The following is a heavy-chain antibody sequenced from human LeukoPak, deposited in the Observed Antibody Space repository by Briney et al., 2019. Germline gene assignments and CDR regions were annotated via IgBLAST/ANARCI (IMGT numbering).Heavy chain of an antibody. CDR3: AKDLVGAIARTLLDY. V-gene: IGHV3-48*03. Sequence: PGGSLRLSCAASGFTFSSYEMNWVRQAPGKGLEWVSYISSSGSTIYYADSVKGRFTISRDNAKNSLYLQMNSLRAEDTAVYYCAKDLVGAIARTLLDYWGQGTLVTVSS. CDR1: GFTFSSYE. D-gene: IGHD1-26*01. CDR2: ISSSGSTI. J-gene: IGHJ4*02.